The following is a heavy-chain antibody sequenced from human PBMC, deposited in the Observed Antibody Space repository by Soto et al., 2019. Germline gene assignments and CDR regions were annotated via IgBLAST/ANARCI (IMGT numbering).Heavy chain of an antibody. CDR3: TKERPLTGGGVIAT. D-gene: IGHD3-16*02. CDR1: GLTFGNAW. J-gene: IGHJ3*01. CDR2: IRSKVDGGTA. Sequence: EVQLVESGGGLVNPGGSLRLSCVASGLTFGNAWMTWVRQAPGKGPEWVGLIRSKVDGGTADYAAPVKGRFILSRDDSKNTVFLQMNSLKTEDTAVYYCTKERPLTGGGVIATWGQGTVVTVSS. V-gene: IGHV3-15*01.